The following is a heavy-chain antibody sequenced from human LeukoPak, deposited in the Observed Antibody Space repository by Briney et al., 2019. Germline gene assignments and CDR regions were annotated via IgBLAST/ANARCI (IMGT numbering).Heavy chain of an antibody. J-gene: IGHJ6*02. Sequence: PGGSLRLSCAASGFTFDDYAMHWVRQAPGKGLEWVSGISWNSGSIGYADSVKGRFTISRDNAKNSLYLQMNSLRAEDTALYYCAKDFSSADYYYGMDVWGQGTTVTVSS. V-gene: IGHV3-9*01. D-gene: IGHD4/OR15-4a*01. CDR2: ISWNSGSI. CDR3: AKDFSSADYYYGMDV. CDR1: GFTFDDYA.